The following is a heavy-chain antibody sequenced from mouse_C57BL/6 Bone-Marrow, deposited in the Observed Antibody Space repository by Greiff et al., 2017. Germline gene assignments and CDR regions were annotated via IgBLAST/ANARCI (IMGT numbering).Heavy chain of an antibody. V-gene: IGHV1-26*01. Sequence: EVQLQQSGPELVKPGASVKISCKASGYTFTDYYMNWVKQSHGKSLEWIGDINPNNGGTSYNQKFKGKATLTVDKSSSTAYMELRSLTSEDSAVYYCASPTVVADYWGQGTTLTVSS. CDR3: ASPTVVADY. D-gene: IGHD1-1*01. J-gene: IGHJ2*01. CDR2: INPNNGGT. CDR1: GYTFTDYY.